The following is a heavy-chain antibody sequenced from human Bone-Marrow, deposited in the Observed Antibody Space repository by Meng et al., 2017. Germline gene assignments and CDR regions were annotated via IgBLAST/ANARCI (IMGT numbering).Heavy chain of an antibody. D-gene: IGHD5-12*01. V-gene: IGHV3-30*04. CDR1: GFTFSSYA. Sequence: GESLKISCSASGFTFSSYAMHWVRQAPGKGLEWVAVISYDGSNKYYADSVKGRFTIARDKSKNTLYLQMNSLRAEDTAVYYRARVGFSHLYYFDYWGQGTLVTVSS. J-gene: IGHJ4*02. CDR2: ISYDGSNK. CDR3: ARVGFSHLYYFDY.